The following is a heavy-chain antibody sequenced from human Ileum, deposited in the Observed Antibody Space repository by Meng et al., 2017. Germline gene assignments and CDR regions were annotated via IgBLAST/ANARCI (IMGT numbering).Heavy chain of an antibody. CDR3: SRGLVVSGALGDEGYDQ. CDR1: GSSISSAPY. D-gene: IGHD2-8*02. Sequence: SETLSLTCTVSGSSISSAPYWAWIRQPAGKGLVWIGRIHTSGDTNYNPSVKSRVTISIDTSNQFSLNLSSVSAADTAVYYCSRGLVVSGALGDEGYDQWGQGTLVTVSS. CDR2: IHTSGDT. J-gene: IGHJ4*02. V-gene: IGHV4-61*02.